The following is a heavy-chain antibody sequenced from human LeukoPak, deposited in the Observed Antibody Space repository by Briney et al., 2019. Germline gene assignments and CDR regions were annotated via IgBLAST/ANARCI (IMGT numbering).Heavy chain of an antibody. CDR1: GFSFSSYT. Sequence: GGSLRLSCAASGFSFSSYTMNWVRQAPRKGLEWVSGISYSGDSTYYSDSVMGRFTISRDNSKNTLYLQMNSLGAEDTAVYYCAKVRVVAAPNFDYWGQGTLVTVSS. J-gene: IGHJ4*02. CDR2: ISYSGDST. CDR3: AKVRVVAAPNFDY. D-gene: IGHD2-15*01. V-gene: IGHV3-23*01.